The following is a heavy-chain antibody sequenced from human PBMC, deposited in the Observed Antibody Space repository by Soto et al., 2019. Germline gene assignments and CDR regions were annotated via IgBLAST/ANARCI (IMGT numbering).Heavy chain of an antibody. CDR3: ARSFTAGTADDY. D-gene: IGHD6-19*01. J-gene: IGHJ4*02. CDR2: INPGDSDT. V-gene: IGHV5-51*01. CDR1: GYSFTNYW. Sequence: GESLKISFKGSGYSFTNYWIGWVRQMPGKGLEWMGIINPGDSDTRYSPSFQGQVTISADKSINTAYLHWSSLKASDTAMYFCARSFTAGTADDYWGQGTLVTVSS.